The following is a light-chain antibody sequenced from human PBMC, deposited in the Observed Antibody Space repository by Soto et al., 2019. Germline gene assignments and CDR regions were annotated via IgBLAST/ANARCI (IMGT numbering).Light chain of an antibody. Sequence: EIVMTQSPLTLPVTPGEPASISCRSSQSLLDSDYGNTYLDWYLQKPGQSPQLLIYTISYRASGVPDRFTGTGSGTDFTLKISRVEAEDVGVYYCMQRKEFPWTFGQGTKVDIK. CDR2: TIS. J-gene: IGKJ1*01. V-gene: IGKV2-40*01. CDR3: MQRKEFPWT. CDR1: QSLLDSDYGNTY.